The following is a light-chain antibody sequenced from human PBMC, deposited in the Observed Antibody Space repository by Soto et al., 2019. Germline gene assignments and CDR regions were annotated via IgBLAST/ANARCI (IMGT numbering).Light chain of an antibody. V-gene: IGKV3-11*01. CDR3: QRLGT. J-gene: IGKJ4*01. CDR1: QSVSNY. Sequence: EMVLTQSPATLSLSPGERATLSCRASQSVSNYLAWYQQKRGQAPRLLIYDASNRATGIPARFSGSGSGTDFTLTISNLEPEDFAVYSCQRLGTFGGGTKVDI. CDR2: DAS.